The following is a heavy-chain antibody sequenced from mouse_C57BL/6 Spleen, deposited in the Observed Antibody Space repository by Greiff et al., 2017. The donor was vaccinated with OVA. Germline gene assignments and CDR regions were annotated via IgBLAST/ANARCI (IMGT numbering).Heavy chain of an antibody. CDR3: AREDSNYVDWYFDV. V-gene: IGHV1-80*01. Sequence: QVQLQQSGAELVKPGASVKISCKASGYAFSSYWMNWVKQRPGKGLEWIGQIYPGDGDTNYNGKFKGKATLTADKSSSTAYMQLSSLTSEDSAVYFCAREDSNYVDWYFDVWGTGTTVTVSS. CDR2: IYPGDGDT. CDR1: GYAFSSYW. D-gene: IGHD2-5*01. J-gene: IGHJ1*03.